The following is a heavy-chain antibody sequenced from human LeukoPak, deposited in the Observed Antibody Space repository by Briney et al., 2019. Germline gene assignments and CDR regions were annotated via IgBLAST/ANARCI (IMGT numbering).Heavy chain of an antibody. CDR2: ISSSSSNI. CDR1: GLTFSKYA. D-gene: IGHD1-26*01. Sequence: PAGSLRLSCAASGLTFSKYAMNWVRQAPGKGLEWVAYISSSSSNIRYADSVKGRFTISRDNAKNALSLQMNSLRADDTAVYYCATDKSVGNTDYYYVDVWGKGTTVTVSS. CDR3: ATDKSVGNTDYYYVDV. V-gene: IGHV3-48*01. J-gene: IGHJ6*03.